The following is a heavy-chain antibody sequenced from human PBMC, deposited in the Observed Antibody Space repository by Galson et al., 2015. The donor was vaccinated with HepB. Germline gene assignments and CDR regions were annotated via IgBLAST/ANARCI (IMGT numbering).Heavy chain of an antibody. CDR1: GFTFSSYG. J-gene: IGHJ6*02. CDR3: AKDLEGVVAGLSTRLDYYGMDV. CDR2: ISYDGSNK. V-gene: IGHV3-30*18. D-gene: IGHD1-26*01. Sequence: SLRLSCAASGFTFSSYGMHWVRQAPGKGLEWVAVISYDGSNKYYADSVKGRFTISRDNSKNTLYLQMNSLRAEDTAVYYCAKDLEGVVAGLSTRLDYYGMDVWGQGTTVTVSS.